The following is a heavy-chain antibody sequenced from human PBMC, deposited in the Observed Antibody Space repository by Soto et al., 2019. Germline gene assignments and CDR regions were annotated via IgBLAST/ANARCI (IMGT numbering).Heavy chain of an antibody. D-gene: IGHD1-26*01. Sequence: QVQLVQSGAEVKKPGSSVKVSCKASGGTVSSYAINWVRQAPGQGLEWMGGSIPIFGTANYAQKFQGRVTITADESMSTAYMGLSSLRSEDTVVYYCARGVGGFGELLFHYFDYWGQGTLVTVSS. V-gene: IGHV1-69*12. CDR3: ARGVGGFGELLFHYFDY. CDR1: GGTVSSYA. J-gene: IGHJ4*02. CDR2: SIPIFGTA.